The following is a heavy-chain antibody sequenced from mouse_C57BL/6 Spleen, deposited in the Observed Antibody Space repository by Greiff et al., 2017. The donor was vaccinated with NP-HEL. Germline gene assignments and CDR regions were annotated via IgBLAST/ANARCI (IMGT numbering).Heavy chain of an antibody. CDR3: AIDYYGSSHGYLDV. Sequence: VQLQQPGAELVKPGASVKLSCTASGYTFTGYWMHWVRQRPGRGLEWIGRIDTNSGGTKYNEKFKSRATLTVDNPSSTAYMQLSSLTSEDSAVYYCAIDYYGSSHGYLDVWGTGTTVTVSS. J-gene: IGHJ1*03. V-gene: IGHV1-72*01. CDR2: IDTNSGGT. CDR1: GYTFTGYW. D-gene: IGHD1-1*01.